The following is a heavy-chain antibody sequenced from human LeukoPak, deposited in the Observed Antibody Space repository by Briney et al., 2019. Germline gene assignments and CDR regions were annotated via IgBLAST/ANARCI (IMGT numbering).Heavy chain of an antibody. J-gene: IGHJ6*02. D-gene: IGHD3-22*01. Sequence: PGGSLRLSCAASGFTFRTYGMHWVRQAPGKGLEWVAVISYDGSNKYYADSVKGRFTISRDNSKNTLYLQMNSLRAEDTAVYYCAKGPAKTITMIVVAHVPLYGMDVWGQGTTVTVSS. CDR3: AKGPAKTITMIVVAHVPLYGMDV. CDR2: ISYDGSNK. CDR1: GFTFRTYG. V-gene: IGHV3-30*18.